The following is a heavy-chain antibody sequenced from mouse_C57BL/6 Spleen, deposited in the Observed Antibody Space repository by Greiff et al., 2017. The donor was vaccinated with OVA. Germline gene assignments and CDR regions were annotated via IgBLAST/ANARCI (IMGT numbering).Heavy chain of an antibody. D-gene: IGHD3-1*01. Sequence: EVKLEESGGGLVQPKGSLKLSCAASGFSFNTYAMNWVRQAPGQGLEWVARIRSKSNNYATYYADSVKDRFTISRDDSESMLYLQMNNLKTEDTAMYYCVRHRGYYYAMDYWGQGTSVTVSS. CDR3: VRHRGYYYAMDY. J-gene: IGHJ4*01. CDR1: GFSFNTYA. CDR2: IRSKSNNYAT. V-gene: IGHV10-1*01.